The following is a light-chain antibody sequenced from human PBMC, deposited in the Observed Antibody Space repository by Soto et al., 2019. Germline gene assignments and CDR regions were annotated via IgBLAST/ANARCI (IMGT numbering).Light chain of an antibody. J-gene: IGKJ1*01. CDR2: DAS. CDR3: QQSYSSPPT. V-gene: IGKV1-5*01. Sequence: DIQMTQTPSTLSASVGDRVTINCRASQNVNDYLAWYQQKPGKSPKVLIYDASTLESGVPSRFSGSGSGTEFTLTISGLQADDFATYYCQQSYSSPPTFGQGTKVEIK. CDR1: QNVNDY.